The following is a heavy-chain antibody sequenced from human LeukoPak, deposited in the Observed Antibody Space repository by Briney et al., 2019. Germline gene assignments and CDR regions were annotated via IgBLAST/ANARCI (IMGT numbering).Heavy chain of an antibody. Sequence: PGGSLRLSCAVSGFTFSDYGFHWVRQAPGKGLEWVAVTRFDGSIKQYADSVKGRFTISRDDSKNTLYLQMNFLKSEDTAVYYCARWGGTRQYYFDYWGQGTLVTVSS. CDR3: ARWGGTRQYYFDY. CDR1: GFTFSDYG. J-gene: IGHJ4*02. V-gene: IGHV3-33*01. CDR2: TRFDGSIK. D-gene: IGHD1-1*01.